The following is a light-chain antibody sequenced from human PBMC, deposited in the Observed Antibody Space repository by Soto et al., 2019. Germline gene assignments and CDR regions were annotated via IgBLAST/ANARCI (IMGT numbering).Light chain of an antibody. J-gene: IGKJ5*01. V-gene: IGKV1-9*01. CDR1: QGISTY. CDR3: QGLNDYPIT. Sequence: DIQLTQSPSFLSSSVGDRATIPCRASQGISTYLAWYQHKPGQAPKFLIYAASTLRGGIPSRFSGSGSGTEFTLTISSLQPEDFATYYCQGLNDYPITFGRGTRLEIK. CDR2: AAS.